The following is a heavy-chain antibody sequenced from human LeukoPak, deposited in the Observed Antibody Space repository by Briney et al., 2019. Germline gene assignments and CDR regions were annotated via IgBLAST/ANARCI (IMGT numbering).Heavy chain of an antibody. Sequence: GGSLRLSCAASGFTFAIHAMTWVRQAPGKGLEWVSLIASSGRNTYYTDSVRGRFTISRDNSKKTLSLQMNSLRVEDTAIYYCAKDIQLSAWGLGTMVTVSS. D-gene: IGHD5-24*01. CDR3: AKDIQLSA. CDR1: GFTFAIHA. CDR2: IASSGRNT. J-gene: IGHJ3*01. V-gene: IGHV3-23*01.